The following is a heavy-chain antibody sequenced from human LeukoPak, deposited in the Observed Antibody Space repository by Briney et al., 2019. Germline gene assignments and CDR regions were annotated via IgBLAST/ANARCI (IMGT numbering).Heavy chain of an antibody. CDR2: TSSGTNIK. J-gene: IGHJ4*02. Sequence: PGGSLRLSCAASGFTFSSCARHWVRQAPGKGLEWVAVTSSGTNIKYYAYSVKGRFTISRDNPKNTLYLQRNSLRGEDTGVYYCARNPVPATARHFDYWGQGTLDTVSS. CDR3: ARNPVPATARHFDY. D-gene: IGHD1-1*01. V-gene: IGHV3-30-3*01. CDR1: GFTFSSCA.